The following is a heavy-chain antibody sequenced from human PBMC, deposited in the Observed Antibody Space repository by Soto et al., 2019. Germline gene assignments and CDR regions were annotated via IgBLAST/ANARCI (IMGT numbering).Heavy chain of an antibody. V-gene: IGHV4-59*12. CDR1: GGSISSYY. CDR3: ARESRSGGNFFDF. D-gene: IGHD3-3*01. Sequence: SETLSLTCTVSGGSISSYYWSWIRQPPGKGLEWIGYIYYSGSTNYNPSLKSRVTISVDTSRNQFSLQLSSVTPEDTAVYYCARESRSGGNFFDFWGQGTLVTVSS. CDR2: IYYSGST. J-gene: IGHJ4*02.